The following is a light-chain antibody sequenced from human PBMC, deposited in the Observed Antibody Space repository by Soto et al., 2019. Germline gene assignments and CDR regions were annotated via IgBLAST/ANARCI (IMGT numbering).Light chain of an antibody. J-gene: IGKJ2*01. V-gene: IGKV3-15*01. CDR3: QQYNNWPHT. Sequence: EIVMTQSPATLSVSPGERATLSCRASQRVSSKLAWFQQKPGQAPSLLIYGVSTRATGVPVRFSGSGSGTEFTLTINSLQSEDFAVYYCQQYNNWPHTFGQGTKLEIK. CDR1: QRVSSK. CDR2: GVS.